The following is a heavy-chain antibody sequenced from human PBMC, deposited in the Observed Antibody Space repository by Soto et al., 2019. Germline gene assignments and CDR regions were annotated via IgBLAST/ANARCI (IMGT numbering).Heavy chain of an antibody. Sequence: SETLSLTCTVSGGSISSGGYSWTWIRQSPGKGLEWIGYTYQSGSAYYNPSLKSRVTISVDRSKNQFSLNLTSVTAADTAAYYCARDYYGMDVWGQGTTVTVSS. J-gene: IGHJ6*02. CDR2: TYQSGSA. CDR1: GGSISSGGYS. V-gene: IGHV4-30-2*06. CDR3: ARDYYGMDV.